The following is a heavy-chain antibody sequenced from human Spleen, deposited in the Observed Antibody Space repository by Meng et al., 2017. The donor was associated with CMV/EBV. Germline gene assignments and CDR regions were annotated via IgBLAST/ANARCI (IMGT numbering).Heavy chain of an antibody. CDR3: AHFADYGFWSGLDY. CDR1: GFSLRTSAVE. J-gene: IGHJ4*02. V-gene: IGHV2-5*01. CDR2: IYWNDDK. Sequence: FSGFSLRTSAVEGGWHRPTPGKALECLALIYWNDDKRYSPSLKSRLAITKDTSKNQVVLTVTNVDPVDTATYYCAHFADYGFWSGLDYWGQGTLVTVSS. D-gene: IGHD3-3*01.